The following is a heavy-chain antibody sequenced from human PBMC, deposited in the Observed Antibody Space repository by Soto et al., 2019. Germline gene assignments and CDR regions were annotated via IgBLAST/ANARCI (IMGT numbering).Heavy chain of an antibody. Sequence: PGGPMRVACAASGFTISRYAMNWVLQAPGKGLEGVAVISHDGSNKYYADSVKGRFTVSRDNSKNKLYLQMNSLRAEDTAVYYCAREGSVADFWSRLDPWGQGXAVTVSS. J-gene: IGHJ5*02. V-gene: IGHV3-30-3*01. CDR2: ISHDGSNK. D-gene: IGHD2-15*01. CDR3: AREGSVADFWSRLDP. CDR1: GFTISRYA.